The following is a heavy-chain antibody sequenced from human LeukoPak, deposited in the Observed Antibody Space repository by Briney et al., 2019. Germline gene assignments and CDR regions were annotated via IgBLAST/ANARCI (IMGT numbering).Heavy chain of an antibody. J-gene: IGHJ4*02. CDR2: ISPYDGST. D-gene: IGHD5-18*01. V-gene: IGHV1-18*01. Sequence: GASVKVSCKASGYTFITYGINWVRQAPGQGLEWMGWISPYDGSTNFAQNLQGRVTMTTDTITGTAFMELRSLRFEDTALYYCARDKAPRYTYGLGHWGQGTLVTVSS. CDR1: GYTFITYG. CDR3: ARDKAPRYTYGLGH.